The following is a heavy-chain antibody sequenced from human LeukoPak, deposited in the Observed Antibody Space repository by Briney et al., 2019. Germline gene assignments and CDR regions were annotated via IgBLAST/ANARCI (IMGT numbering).Heavy chain of an antibody. CDR3: ARSTSDPHMDV. CDR1: GFSLTTYW. V-gene: IGHV5-51*01. Sequence: GEALQISCQGSGFSLTTYWIVWVRQMPGKGLEWMGMIYFDDSDTRYSPSFQGQVTISADRSINTAYLQWSSLKASDTAMYYCARSTSDPHMDVWGLGTTVTVSS. CDR2: IYFDDSDT. J-gene: IGHJ6*02.